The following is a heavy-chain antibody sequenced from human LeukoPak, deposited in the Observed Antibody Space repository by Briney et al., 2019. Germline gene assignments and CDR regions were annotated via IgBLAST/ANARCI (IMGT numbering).Heavy chain of an antibody. CDR2: ISGSGSDM. CDR1: GFTFSSFT. V-gene: IGHV3-21*01. D-gene: IGHD5-12*01. CDR3: AISREATSDF. J-gene: IGHJ4*02. Sequence: GGSLRLSCAASGFTFSSFTMNWVRQAPGKGLGWVSSISGSGSDMYYAESVKGRFTISRDNAKNSLYLQMNGLRAEDTAVYYCAISREATSDFWGQGTLVTVSS.